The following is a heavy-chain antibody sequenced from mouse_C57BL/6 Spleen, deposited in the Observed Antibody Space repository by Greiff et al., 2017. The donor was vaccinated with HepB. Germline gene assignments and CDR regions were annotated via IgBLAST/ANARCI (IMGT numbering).Heavy chain of an antibody. Sequence: VQLQQSGPELVKPGASVKISCKASGYSFTSYYIHWVKQRPGQGLEWIGWIYPGSGNTKYNEKFKGKATLTADTSSSTAYMQLSSLTSEDSAVYYCASERNGKGAMDYWGQGTSVTVSS. CDR1: GYSFTSYY. J-gene: IGHJ4*01. V-gene: IGHV1-66*01. CDR3: ASERNGKGAMDY. CDR2: IYPGSGNT. D-gene: IGHD2-1*01.